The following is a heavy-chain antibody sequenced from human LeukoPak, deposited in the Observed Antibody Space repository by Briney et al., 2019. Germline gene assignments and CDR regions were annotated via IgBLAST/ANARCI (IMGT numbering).Heavy chain of an antibody. CDR2: INHSGST. V-gene: IGHV4-34*01. CDR1: GGSFSGYY. J-gene: IGHJ4*02. CDR3: ARESYCTNGVCWFDY. D-gene: IGHD2-8*01. Sequence: SETLSLTCAVYGGSFSGYYWSWIRQPPGKGLEWIGEINHSGSTNYNPSLKSRVTMSVDTSKNQFSLKLSSVTAADTAVYYCARESYCTNGVCWFDYWGQGTLVTVSS.